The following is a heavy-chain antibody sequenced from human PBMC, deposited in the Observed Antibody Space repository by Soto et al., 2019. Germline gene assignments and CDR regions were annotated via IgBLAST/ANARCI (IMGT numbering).Heavy chain of an antibody. Sequence: PSETLSLTCTVSGGSISSYYWSWIRQPPGKGLEWIGYIYYSGSTNYNPSLKSRVTISVDTSKNQFSLKLSSVTAADTAVYYCARHKPEWLLFDRAGSGVGYMDVWGKGTTVTVSS. J-gene: IGHJ6*03. CDR3: ARHKPEWLLFDRAGSGVGYMDV. D-gene: IGHD3-3*01. CDR2: IYYSGST. CDR1: GGSISSYY. V-gene: IGHV4-59*08.